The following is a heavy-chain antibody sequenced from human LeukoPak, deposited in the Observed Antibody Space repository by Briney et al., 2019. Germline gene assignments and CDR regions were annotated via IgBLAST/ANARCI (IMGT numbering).Heavy chain of an antibody. Sequence: GGSLRLSCAASGFTFSSYSMNWVRQAPGKGLEWVSSISSSSRYIYYADSVKGRFTISRDNAKNSLYLQMNSLRAEDTAVYYCARVRGVATPGSWGQGTLVTVSS. J-gene: IGHJ5*02. CDR3: ARVRGVATPGS. CDR2: ISSSSRYI. D-gene: IGHD5-12*01. CDR1: GFTFSSYS. V-gene: IGHV3-21*01.